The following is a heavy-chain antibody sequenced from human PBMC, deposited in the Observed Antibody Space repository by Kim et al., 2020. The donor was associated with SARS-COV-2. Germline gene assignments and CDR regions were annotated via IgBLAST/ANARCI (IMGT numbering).Heavy chain of an antibody. CDR3: ARRRVRGVIDY. D-gene: IGHD3-10*01. V-gene: IGHV4-34*01. CDR1: GGSFSGYY. J-gene: IGHJ4*02. Sequence: SETLSLTCAVYGGSFSGYYWSWIRQPPGKGLEWIGEINHSGSTNYNPSLKSRVTISVDTSKNQFSLKLSSVTAADTAVYYCARRRVRGVIDYWGQGTLVTVSS. CDR2: INHSGST.